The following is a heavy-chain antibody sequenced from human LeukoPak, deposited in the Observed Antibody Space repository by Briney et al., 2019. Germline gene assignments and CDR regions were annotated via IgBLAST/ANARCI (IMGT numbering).Heavy chain of an antibody. CDR2: IYYNGST. CDR1: GGSINSGDYY. Sequence: SQTLSLTCTVSGGSINSGDYYWTWIRQPPGKGLEWIGFIYYNGSTYHNPSLKSRVTMSVEASKNQLSLKVSSVTAADTAVYYCARAWRITMVRGVVASWGPGTLVTVSS. J-gene: IGHJ5*01. CDR3: ARAWRITMVRGVVAS. D-gene: IGHD3-10*01. V-gene: IGHV4-30-4*01.